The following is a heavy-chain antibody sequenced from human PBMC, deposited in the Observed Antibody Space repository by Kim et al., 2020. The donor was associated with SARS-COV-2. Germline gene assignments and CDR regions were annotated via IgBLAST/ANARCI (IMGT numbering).Heavy chain of an antibody. V-gene: IGHV1-46*01. D-gene: IGHD5-18*01. CDR2: INPSGGST. CDR3: ARDGAHETGYSYGIPFDY. CDR1: GYTFTSYY. Sequence: ASVKVSCKASGYTFTSYYMHWVRQAPGQGLEWMGIINPSGGSTSYAQKFQGRVTMTRDTSTSTVYMELSSLRSEDTAVYYCARDGAHETGYSYGIPFDYWGQGTLVTVSS. J-gene: IGHJ4*02.